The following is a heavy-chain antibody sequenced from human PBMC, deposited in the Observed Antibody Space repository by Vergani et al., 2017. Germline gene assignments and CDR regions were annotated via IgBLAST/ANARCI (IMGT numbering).Heavy chain of an antibody. CDR3: ARAAAAALDY. V-gene: IGHV4-61*02. Sequence: QVQLQESGPGLVKPSQTLSLTCTVSGCSISSGSYYWSWIRQPAGKGLEWFGRISTSGSTNYNPSLKSRVTISLDTSKNQFSLKLNSLSAADTAVYYCARAAAAALDYWGQGTLVTVSS. J-gene: IGHJ4*02. CDR1: GCSISSGSYY. D-gene: IGHD6-13*01. CDR2: ISTSGST.